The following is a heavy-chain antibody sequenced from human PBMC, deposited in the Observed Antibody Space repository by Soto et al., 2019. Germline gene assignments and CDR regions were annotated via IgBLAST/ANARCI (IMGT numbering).Heavy chain of an antibody. D-gene: IGHD3-9*01. V-gene: IGHV3-30*18. CDR1: GFTFSSYG. CDR2: ISYDGSNK. Sequence: QVQLVESGGGVVQPGRSLRLSCAASGFTFSSYGMHWVRQAPGKGLEWVAVISYDGSNKYYADSVKGRFTISRDNSKTTLYLQRNSLRAEDTAVYYCAKTTGLRYFDGLFDFDYWGQGTLVSVSS. J-gene: IGHJ4*02. CDR3: AKTTGLRYFDGLFDFDY.